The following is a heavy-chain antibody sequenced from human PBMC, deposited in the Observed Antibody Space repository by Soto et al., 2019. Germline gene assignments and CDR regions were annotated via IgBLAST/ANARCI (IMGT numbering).Heavy chain of an antibody. Sequence: SETLSLTCDVSGGSISSHYWSWIRQPPGKGLEWIGYIYYSGSTHYNPSLKSRVTMSVDASRNLFSLKLSSVTAADTAVYFCTRSHYFDYWGQGALVTVSS. V-gene: IGHV4-59*08. J-gene: IGHJ4*02. CDR3: TRSHYFDY. CDR2: IYYSGST. CDR1: GGSISSHY.